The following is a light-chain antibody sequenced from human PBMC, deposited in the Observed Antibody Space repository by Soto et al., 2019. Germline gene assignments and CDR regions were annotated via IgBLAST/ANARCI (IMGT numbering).Light chain of an antibody. CDR2: GAS. V-gene: IGKV3-20*01. CDR3: QQYGSSLLT. CDR1: QSVSSSY. Sequence: EIVLTQSPGTLSLSPGERATLSCRASQSVSSSYLAWYQQKPGQAPRLLIYGASSRATGIPGRFSGSGSGTDFNLTISRLEPEDFAVYYCQQYGSSLLTFGGGTKVEIK. J-gene: IGKJ4*01.